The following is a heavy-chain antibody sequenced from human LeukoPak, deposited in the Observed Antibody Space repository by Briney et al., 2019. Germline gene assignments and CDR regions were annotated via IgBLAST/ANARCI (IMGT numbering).Heavy chain of an antibody. CDR1: GYTFTGHY. V-gene: IGHV1-8*02. CDR3: ARLLGGYSYGYSYYYMDV. J-gene: IGHJ6*03. CDR2: MNPNSGNT. Sequence: ASVKVSCKASGYTFTGHYMHWVRQATGQGLEWMGWMNPNSGNTGYAQKFQGRVTMTRNTSISTAYMELSSLRSEDTAVYYCARLLGGYSYGYSYYYMDVWGKGTTVTISS. D-gene: IGHD5-18*01.